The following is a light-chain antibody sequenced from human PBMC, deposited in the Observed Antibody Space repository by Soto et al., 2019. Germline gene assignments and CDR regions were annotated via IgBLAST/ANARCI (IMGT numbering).Light chain of an antibody. CDR3: LLSYSGSYWV. CDR2: DTS. V-gene: IGLV7-46*01. Sequence: QAVVTQEPSLTVSPGGTITLTCDSSTGAVTSGHYPYWFRQKPGQAPRTLIADTSNRFSWTPARFSGSLVGGKATLTLSGAQPEDEAEYFCLLSYSGSYWVFGGGTKVTVL. J-gene: IGLJ3*02. CDR1: TGAVTSGHY.